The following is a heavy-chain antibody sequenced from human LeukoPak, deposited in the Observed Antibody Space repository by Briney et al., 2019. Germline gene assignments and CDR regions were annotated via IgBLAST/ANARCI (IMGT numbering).Heavy chain of an antibody. CDR1: GFIFSDYY. Sequence: GGSLRLSCAASGFIFSDYYMSWIRQAPGRGLQWASYISTSGSTIYYADSVKGRFTISRDNAKNSLYLQMNSLRAEDTAVYYCARVLIRCSGGSCYPNYFDYWGQGTLVTVSS. V-gene: IGHV3-11*01. CDR2: ISTSGSTI. D-gene: IGHD2-15*01. CDR3: ARVLIRCSGGSCYPNYFDY. J-gene: IGHJ4*02.